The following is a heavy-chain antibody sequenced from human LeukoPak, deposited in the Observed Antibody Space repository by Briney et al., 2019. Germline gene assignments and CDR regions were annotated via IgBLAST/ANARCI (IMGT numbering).Heavy chain of an antibody. J-gene: IGHJ4*02. CDR3: ARAPVPNQDYGASRPYFDY. V-gene: IGHV4-61*09. CDR2: IYTSGST. CDR1: GCSISSGSYE. Sequence: SQTLSLTCTVSGCSISSGSYEWRWLRQPAGKGLDWIGHIYTSGSTNYNPSLKSRATISVDTSKNQFPLKLSSVTAADTAVYYCARAPVPNQDYGASRPYFDYWAQGTLVTVSS. D-gene: IGHD4-17*01.